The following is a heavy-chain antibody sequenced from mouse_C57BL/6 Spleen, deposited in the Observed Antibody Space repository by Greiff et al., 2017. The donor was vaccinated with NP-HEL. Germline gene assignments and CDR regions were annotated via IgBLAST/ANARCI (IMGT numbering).Heavy chain of an antibody. D-gene: IGHD2-4*01. CDR2: ISYDGSN. Sequence: VQLKESGPGLVKPSQSLSLTCSVTGYSITSGYYWNWIRQFPGNKLEWMGYISYDGSNNYNPSLKNRISITRDTSKNQFFLKLNSVTTEDTATYYCARAEDYDWFAYWGQGTLVTVSA. CDR3: ARAEDYDWFAY. V-gene: IGHV3-6*01. CDR1: GYSITSGYY. J-gene: IGHJ3*01.